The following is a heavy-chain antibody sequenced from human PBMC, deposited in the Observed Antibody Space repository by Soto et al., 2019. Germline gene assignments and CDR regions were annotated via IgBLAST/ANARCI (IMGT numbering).Heavy chain of an antibody. J-gene: IGHJ6*02. CDR1: GGSISSGDYY. V-gene: IGHV4-30-4*01. D-gene: IGHD3-10*01. CDR3: ARGDYYGSGSYLDYYGMDV. CDR2: IYYSGST. Sequence: LSLTCTVSGGSISSGDYYWSWIRQPPGKGLEWIGYIYYSGSTYYNPSLKSRVTISVDTSKNQFSLKLSSVTAADTAVYYCARGDYYGSGSYLDYYGMDVWGQGTTVTVSS.